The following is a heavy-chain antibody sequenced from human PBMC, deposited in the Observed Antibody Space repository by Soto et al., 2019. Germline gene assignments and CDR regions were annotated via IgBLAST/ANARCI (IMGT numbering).Heavy chain of an antibody. D-gene: IGHD6-13*01. Sequence: PGGSLRLSCAASGFTFSSYWMSWVRQAPGKGLEWVANIKQDGSEKYYVDSVKGRFTISRDNAKNSLYLQMNSLRAEDTAVYYCAREIAAAGTFGMDVWGQGTTVTVSS. CDR3: AREIAAAGTFGMDV. CDR1: GFTFSSYW. J-gene: IGHJ6*02. CDR2: IKQDGSEK. V-gene: IGHV3-7*01.